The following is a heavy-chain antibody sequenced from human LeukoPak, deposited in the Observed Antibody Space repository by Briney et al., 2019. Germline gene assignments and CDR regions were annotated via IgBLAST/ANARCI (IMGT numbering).Heavy chain of an antibody. CDR3: ARHGVSGYSRNWFDP. Sequence: GESLKISCKGSGYNFTSYWIGWVRQMPGKGLEWMGIIYPGDSDTRYSPSFQGQVTISADKSISTAYLQWSSLKASDTAMYYCARHGVSGYSRNWFDPWGQGTLVTVSS. V-gene: IGHV5-51*01. D-gene: IGHD3-16*01. CDR2: IYPGDSDT. CDR1: GYNFTSYW. J-gene: IGHJ5*02.